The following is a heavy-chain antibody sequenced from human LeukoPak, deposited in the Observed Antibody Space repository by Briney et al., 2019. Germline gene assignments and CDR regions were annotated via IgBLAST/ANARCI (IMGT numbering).Heavy chain of an antibody. CDR3: ARGGGWFDS. D-gene: IGHD3-10*01. CDR2: IYYSGTT. CDR1: GGSISSYY. V-gene: IGHV4-59*01. Sequence: KPSETLSLTCTVSGGSISSYYWSWIRQPPGKGLEWIGYIYYSGTTNYNPSLQSRVTMSVDTSLDTSKTHCSLRLTSVTAADTAVYYCARGGGWFDSWGQGIPVTVSS. J-gene: IGHJ5*01.